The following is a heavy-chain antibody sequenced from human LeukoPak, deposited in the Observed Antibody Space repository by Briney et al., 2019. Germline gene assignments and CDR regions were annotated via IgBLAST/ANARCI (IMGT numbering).Heavy chain of an antibody. CDR2: IYYSGST. D-gene: IGHD5-12*01. V-gene: IGHV4-31*03. Sequence: SETLSLTCTVSGGSISSGGYYWSWIRQHPGKGLEWIGYIYYSGSTYYNPSLKSRVTISVDTSKNQFSLKLSSVTAADTAVYYCARAPPPYSPYYYYYGMDVWGKGPTVTVSS. CDR3: ARAPPPYSPYYYYYGMDV. CDR1: GGSISSGGYY. J-gene: IGHJ6*04.